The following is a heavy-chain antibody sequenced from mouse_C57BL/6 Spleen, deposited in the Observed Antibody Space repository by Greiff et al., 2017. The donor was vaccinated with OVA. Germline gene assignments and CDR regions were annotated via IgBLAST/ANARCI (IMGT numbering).Heavy chain of an antibody. D-gene: IGHD1-1*01. Sequence: QVHVKQSGPELVKPGASVKISCKASGYAFSSSWMNWVKQRPGKGLEWIGRIYPGDGDTNYNGKFKGKATLTADKSSSTAYMQLSSLTSEDSAVYFCASLYYYGSSYRYWYFDVWGTGTTVTVSS. V-gene: IGHV1-82*01. CDR2: IYPGDGDT. J-gene: IGHJ1*03. CDR1: GYAFSSSW. CDR3: ASLYYYGSSYRYWYFDV.